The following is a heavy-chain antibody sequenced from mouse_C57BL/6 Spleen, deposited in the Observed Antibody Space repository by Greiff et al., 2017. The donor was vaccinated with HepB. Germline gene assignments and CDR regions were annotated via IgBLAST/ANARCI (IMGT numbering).Heavy chain of an antibody. D-gene: IGHD3-2*02. V-gene: IGHV1-22*01. CDR3: ARSKGAQHYFDY. CDR2: INPNNGGT. J-gene: IGHJ2*01. Sequence: EVQLQQSGPELVKPGASGKMSCKASGYTFTDYNMHWVKQSHGKSLEWIGYINPNNGGTSYNQKFKGKATLTVNKSSSTAYMELRSLTSEDSAVYYCARSKGAQHYFDYWGQGTTLTVSS. CDR1: GYTFTDYN.